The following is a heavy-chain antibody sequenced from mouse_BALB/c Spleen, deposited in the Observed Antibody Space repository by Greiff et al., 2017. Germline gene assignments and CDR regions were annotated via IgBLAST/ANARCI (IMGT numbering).Heavy chain of an antibody. CDR2: ISSGSSTI. V-gene: IGHV5-17*02. Sequence: EVKVVESGGGLVQPGGSRKLSCAASGFTFSSFGMHWVRQAPEKGLEWVAYISSGSSTIYYADTVKGRFTISRDNPKNTLFLQMTSLRSEDTAMYYCARYYYGSSYVEAMDYWGQGTSVTVSS. D-gene: IGHD1-1*01. CDR3: ARYYYGSSYVEAMDY. CDR1: GFTFSSFG. J-gene: IGHJ4*01.